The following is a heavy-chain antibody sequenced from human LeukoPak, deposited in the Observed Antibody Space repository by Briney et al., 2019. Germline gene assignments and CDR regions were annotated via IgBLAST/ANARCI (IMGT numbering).Heavy chain of an antibody. Sequence: ASVKVSCKTSGYTFTSYGISWVRQAPGQGLEWMGWISAYNGNTNYAQKFQGRVTMTTDTSTSTAYMELRSLRSDDTAVYYCARRFGDLRGYYYYYMDVWGKGTTVTISS. CDR2: ISAYNGNT. CDR3: ARRFGDLRGYYYYYMDV. CDR1: GYTFTSYG. J-gene: IGHJ6*03. D-gene: IGHD3-10*01. V-gene: IGHV1-18*01.